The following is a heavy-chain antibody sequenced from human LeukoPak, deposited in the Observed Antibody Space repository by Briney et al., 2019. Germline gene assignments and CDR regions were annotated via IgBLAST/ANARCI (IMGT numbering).Heavy chain of an antibody. CDR1: GFSFGNYA. V-gene: IGHV3-23*01. D-gene: IGHD2-21*01. CDR3: VKDPRDTYGTNWFVS. Sequence: GGSLRLSCVASGFSFGNYAMSWIRQAPGKGLQWVSQISGTGGATWYAGFARDRFTISRDNSKKTLYLQMSGLRVEDTAMYYCVKDPRDTYGTNWFVSWGQGTLLIVSS. CDR2: ISGTGGAT. J-gene: IGHJ5*01.